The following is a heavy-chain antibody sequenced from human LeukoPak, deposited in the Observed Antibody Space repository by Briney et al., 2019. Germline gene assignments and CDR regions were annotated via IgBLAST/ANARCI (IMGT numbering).Heavy chain of an antibody. CDR2: IYPGDSDT. Sequence: GESLQISCKGSGYSFTSYWIGWVRQMPGKGLEWMGIIYPGDSDTRYSPSFQGQVTISADKSISTAYLQWSSLKASDTAMYYCARLGARLQIKAPYYFDYWGQGTLVTVSS. CDR1: GYSFTSYW. D-gene: IGHD5-24*01. J-gene: IGHJ4*02. V-gene: IGHV5-51*01. CDR3: ARLGARLQIKAPYYFDY.